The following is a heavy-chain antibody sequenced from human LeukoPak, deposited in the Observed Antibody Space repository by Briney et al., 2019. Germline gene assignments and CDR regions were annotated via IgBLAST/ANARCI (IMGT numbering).Heavy chain of an antibody. CDR3: ARHGGYCSSTSCPPSGGFDY. CDR1: GYSFTGYW. V-gene: IGHV5-51*01. D-gene: IGHD2-2*03. J-gene: IGHJ4*02. Sequence: GESLKISCKGSGYSFTGYWIGWVRQLPGKGLEWMGIIYPGDSDTRYSPSFQGQVTISADKSISTAYLQWSSLKASDTAMYYCARHGGYCSSTSCPPSGGFDYWGQGTLVTVSS. CDR2: IYPGDSDT.